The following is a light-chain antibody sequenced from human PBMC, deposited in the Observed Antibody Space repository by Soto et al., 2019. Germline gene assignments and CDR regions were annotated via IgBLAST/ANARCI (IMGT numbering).Light chain of an antibody. Sequence: DLQMTQSPSSLSASVGDRVTITCRASQDISNALAWYQQKPGKVPELLIYAASTLQSGVPPRFSGSGSGTDFSLTIYSLQPEDVATYYCQGYNSASTFGPGTKVEIK. CDR3: QGYNSAST. CDR2: AAS. J-gene: IGKJ1*01. V-gene: IGKV1-27*01. CDR1: QDISNA.